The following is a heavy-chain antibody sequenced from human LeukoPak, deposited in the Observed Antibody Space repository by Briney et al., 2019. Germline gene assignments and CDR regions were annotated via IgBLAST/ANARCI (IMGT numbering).Heavy chain of an antibody. D-gene: IGHD3-22*01. CDR2: INHSGST. V-gene: IGHV4-34*01. CDR3: ARLVPYYDSSGYVDAFDI. CDR1: GGSFSGYY. Sequence: SETLSLTCAVYGGSFSGYYWSWIRQPPGKGLEWIGEINHSGSTNYNPSLKSRVTISVDTSKNQFSLKLSSVTAADAAVYYCARLVPYYDSSGYVDAFDIWGQGTMVTVSS. J-gene: IGHJ3*02.